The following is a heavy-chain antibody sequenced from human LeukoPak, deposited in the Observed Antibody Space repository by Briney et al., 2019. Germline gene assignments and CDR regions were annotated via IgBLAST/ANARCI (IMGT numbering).Heavy chain of an antibody. D-gene: IGHD3-10*01. CDR2: IYTTGSP. CDR1: GVSISSSNYY. Sequence: SETLSLTCTVSGVSISSSNYYWTWIRQPAGKGLEWIGRIYTTGSPSYSPSLKSRVTISVDTSTNQFSLKLTSVSAADTAVYYCARDRGITTARGVPSWFDPWGQGTLVTVSS. V-gene: IGHV4-61*02. J-gene: IGHJ5*02. CDR3: ARDRGITTARGVPSWFDP.